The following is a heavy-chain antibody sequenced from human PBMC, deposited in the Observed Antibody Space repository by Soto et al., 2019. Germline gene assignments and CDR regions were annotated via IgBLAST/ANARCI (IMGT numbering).Heavy chain of an antibody. V-gene: IGHV3-66*01. J-gene: IGHJ4*02. CDR3: ARDFRLMVGGAGFDY. Sequence: GGSLRLSYAPSGLSVSNNYMSWVRQAPGKGLEWVSVIYSGGTTHYAGSVKGRFTISRDIFKNMLYLQMNNLRAEDTAVYYCARDFRLMVGGAGFDYWGQGISVTVSS. CDR1: GLSVSNNY. D-gene: IGHD3-10*01. CDR2: IYSGGTT.